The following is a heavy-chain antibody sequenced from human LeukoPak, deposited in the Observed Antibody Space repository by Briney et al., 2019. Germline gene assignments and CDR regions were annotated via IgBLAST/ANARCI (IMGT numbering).Heavy chain of an antibody. V-gene: IGHV1-2*02. Sequence: ASVKVSCKASGYTFITNNISWVRQAPGQGLEWMGWINPNSGVTNYAQEFQGRVTMTRDTSISTAYMELSRLRSDDTAVYYCARDEGSSYNFDYWGQGTLVTVSS. CDR3: ARDEGSSYNFDY. CDR2: INPNSGVT. D-gene: IGHD1-26*01. CDR1: GYTFITNN. J-gene: IGHJ4*02.